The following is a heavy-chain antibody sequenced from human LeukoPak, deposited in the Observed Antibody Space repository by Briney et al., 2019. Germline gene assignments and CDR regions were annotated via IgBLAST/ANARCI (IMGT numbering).Heavy chain of an antibody. CDR3: ARSYSSSYWFDH. D-gene: IGHD6-6*01. J-gene: IGHJ5*02. V-gene: IGHV3-74*01. Sequence: GGSLRLSCAASGFTFSSYWMHWVRHAPGKGLVWVSRINSDGSSTSYADSVKGRFTISRDNAKNTLYLQMNSLRVEDTAVYYCARSYSSSYWFDHWGQGTLVTVSS. CDR2: INSDGSST. CDR1: GFTFSSYW.